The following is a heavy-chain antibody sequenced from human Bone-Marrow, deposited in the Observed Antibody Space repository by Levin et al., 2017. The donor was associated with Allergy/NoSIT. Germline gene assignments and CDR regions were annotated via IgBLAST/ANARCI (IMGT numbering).Heavy chain of an antibody. CDR3: AKDYYNYFDY. J-gene: IGHJ4*02. Sequence: PGGSLRLSCAASGFTFSSYGMHWVRQAPGKGLEWVAVISYDGSNKYYADSVKGRFTISRDNSKNTLYLQMNSLRAEDTAVYYCAKDYYNYFDYWGQGTLVTVSS. D-gene: IGHD3-22*01. V-gene: IGHV3-30*18. CDR1: GFTFSSYG. CDR2: ISYDGSNK.